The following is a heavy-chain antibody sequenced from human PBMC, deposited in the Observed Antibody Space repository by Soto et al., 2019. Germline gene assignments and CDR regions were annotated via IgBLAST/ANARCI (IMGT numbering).Heavy chain of an antibody. CDR2: ICAYNGNT. V-gene: IGHV1-18*01. Sequence: QVQLVQSGAEVKKPGASVKVSCKASGYTFTSYGISWVRQAPGQGLEWMGWICAYNGNTNYAQKLQGRVTMTTDTSTSKAYMERRSLRSDDTAVYYCAGDAVTTFTNDALDIWGQGTIVTVSS. D-gene: IGHD4-17*01. CDR3: AGDAVTTFTNDALDI. CDR1: GYTFTSYG. J-gene: IGHJ3*02.